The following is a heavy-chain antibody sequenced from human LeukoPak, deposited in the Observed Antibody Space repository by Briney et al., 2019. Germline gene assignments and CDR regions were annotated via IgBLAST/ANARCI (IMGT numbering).Heavy chain of an antibody. CDR3: ARTPTITMSGGDWFDP. D-gene: IGHD3-22*01. V-gene: IGHV4-34*01. J-gene: IGHJ5*02. CDR1: GGSFSGYY. CDR2: INHSGST. Sequence: SETLSLTCAVYGGSFSGYYWSWIRQPPGKGLEWIGEINHSGSTNYNPSLKSRVTISVDTSKNQFSLKLSSVTAADTAVYYCARTPTITMSGGDWFDPWGQGTLVTVSS.